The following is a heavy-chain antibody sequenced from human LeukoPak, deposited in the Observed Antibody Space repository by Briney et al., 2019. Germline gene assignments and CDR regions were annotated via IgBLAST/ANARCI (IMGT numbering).Heavy chain of an antibody. D-gene: IGHD3-3*01. V-gene: IGHV3-21*01. CDR2: ISSSSSYI. Sequence: GGSLRLSCAASGFTFSSYSMNWVRQAPGKGLEWVSSISSSSSYIYYADSVKGRFTISRDNAKNSLYLQMNSLRAEDTAVYYCARDLGDYDFWSGPTGSMVVWGQGTTVTVSS. CDR1: GFTFSSYS. CDR3: ARDLGDYDFWSGPTGSMVV. J-gene: IGHJ6*02.